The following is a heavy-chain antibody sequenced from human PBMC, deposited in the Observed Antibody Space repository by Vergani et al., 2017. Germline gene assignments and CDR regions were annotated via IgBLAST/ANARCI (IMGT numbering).Heavy chain of an antibody. CDR3: AKVYYDFWSGKIYYYYGMDV. J-gene: IGHJ6*02. Sequence: QVQLVESGGGVVQPGRSLRLSCAASGFTFSSYGMHWVRQAQGKGLEWVAVISYDGSNKYYADSVKGRFTISRDNSKHTLYLQMNSLRAEDTAVYYCAKVYYDFWSGKIYYYYGMDVWGQGTTVTVSS. CDR2: ISYDGSNK. V-gene: IGHV3-30*18. CDR1: GFTFSSYG. D-gene: IGHD3-3*01.